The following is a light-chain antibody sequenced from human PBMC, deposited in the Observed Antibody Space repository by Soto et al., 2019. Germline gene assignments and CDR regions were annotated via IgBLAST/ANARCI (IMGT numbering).Light chain of an antibody. Sequence: DIVMTQSPLSLPVTPGEPASISCRSSQSLLQSNRYNSLDWYLQKPGQSPQLLLFLGSNRASGVPDRFSGSGSGRNFTLRISRVEAEDAGVYYFMQALQKPYTFGHGTKLEIK. CDR3: MQALQKPYT. V-gene: IGKV2-28*01. CDR2: LGS. CDR1: QSLLQSNRYNS. J-gene: IGKJ2*01.